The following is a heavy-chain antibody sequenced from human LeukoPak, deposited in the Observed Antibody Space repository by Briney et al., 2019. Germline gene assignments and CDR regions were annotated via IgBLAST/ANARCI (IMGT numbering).Heavy chain of an antibody. J-gene: IGHJ4*02. CDR2: ITHNGGTQ. Sequence: GTSLRLSCEASGFTFGNYAIHWVRQVPGEGLEWVAIITHNGGTQYYADSVKGRFTISRNNSQSTVFLQMNSLRPEETAVYYCARDAQSGAFSDFDYWGQGTLVTVSS. D-gene: IGHD1-26*01. V-gene: IGHV3-30-3*01. CDR1: GFTFGNYA. CDR3: ARDAQSGAFSDFDY.